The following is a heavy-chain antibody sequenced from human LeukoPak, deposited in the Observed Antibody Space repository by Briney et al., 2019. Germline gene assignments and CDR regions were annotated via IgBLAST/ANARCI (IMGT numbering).Heavy chain of an antibody. CDR3: AKDGIVGTMGFDY. CDR1: GFTFRSYG. CDR2: ISGSGGST. V-gene: IGHV3-23*01. Sequence: GALRLSCAASGFTFRSYGMSWVRQAPGKGLEWVSAISGSGGSTYYADSVQGRFTISRDNSKNTLYLQMNSLRAEDTAVYYCAKDGIVGTMGFDYWGQGTLVTVSS. J-gene: IGHJ4*02. D-gene: IGHD1-26*01.